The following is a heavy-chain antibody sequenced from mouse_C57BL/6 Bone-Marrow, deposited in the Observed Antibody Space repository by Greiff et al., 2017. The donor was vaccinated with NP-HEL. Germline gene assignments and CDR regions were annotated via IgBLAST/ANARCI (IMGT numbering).Heavy chain of an antibody. CDR3: ARDDPYFDY. J-gene: IGHJ2*01. CDR1: GYTFTSYG. D-gene: IGHD2-3*01. Sequence: VQLQQSGAELARPGASVKLSCKASGYTFTSYGISWVKQRTGQGLEWIGEIYPRSGNTYYNEKFKGKATLTADKSSSTAYMEFRSLTSEDSAVYFCARDDPYFDYWGQGTTLTVSS. CDR2: IYPRSGNT. V-gene: IGHV1-81*01.